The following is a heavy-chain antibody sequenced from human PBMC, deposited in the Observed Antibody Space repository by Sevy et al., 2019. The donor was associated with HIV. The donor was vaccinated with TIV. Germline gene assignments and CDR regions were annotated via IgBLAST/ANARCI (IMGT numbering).Heavy chain of an antibody. Sequence: GGPLRLSCVASGFTFSDSWMTWVRQAPGKGLERIAFINEDGSRLGYVDSVRGRFTISRENTKNSLYLQMNSLRAEDTAVYFCARDRAYSALDYWGQGTLVTVSS. CDR3: ARDRAYSALDY. J-gene: IGHJ4*02. V-gene: IGHV3-7*01. D-gene: IGHD5-18*01. CDR2: INEDGSRL. CDR1: GFTFSDSW.